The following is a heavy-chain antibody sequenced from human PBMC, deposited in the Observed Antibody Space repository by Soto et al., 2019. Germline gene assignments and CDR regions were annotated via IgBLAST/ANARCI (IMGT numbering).Heavy chain of an antibody. Sequence: EVHLVESGGGLVQPGRSLRLSCSASGFTFEDYVMHWVRQAPGKGLEWVSRISWDSGSVAYADSVKGRFTISRDNAKNSLYLQMTSLRPDDTAVYYCTKDFTIFSVVGAFDVWGQGTMVTVSS. D-gene: IGHD3-3*01. CDR3: TKDFTIFSVVGAFDV. CDR2: ISWDSGSV. J-gene: IGHJ3*01. CDR1: GFTFEDYV. V-gene: IGHV3-9*01.